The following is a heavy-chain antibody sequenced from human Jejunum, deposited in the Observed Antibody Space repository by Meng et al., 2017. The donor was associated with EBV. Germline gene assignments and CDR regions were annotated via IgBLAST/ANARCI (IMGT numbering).Heavy chain of an antibody. J-gene: IGHJ4*02. CDR2: IYWNDDK. CDR1: GFSLTTWGVG. D-gene: IGHD1-1*01. V-gene: IGHV2-5*01. CDR3: AHRRLEEGSVTTGFDY. Sequence: TLKESGPQPVKPPQALQLTCPFLGFSLTTWGVGVGWIRPPPGSDLEGLALIYWNDDKEYSPSLKRRLTITKDTSNNQVVLTMTNIDPVDIGTYYCAHRRLEEGSVTTGFDYWGQGALVTVSS.